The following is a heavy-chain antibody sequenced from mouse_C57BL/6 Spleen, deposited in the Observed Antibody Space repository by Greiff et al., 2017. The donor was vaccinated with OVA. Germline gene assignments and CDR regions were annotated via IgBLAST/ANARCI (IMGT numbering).Heavy chain of an antibody. V-gene: IGHV1-50*01. CDR3: ARGLRGNWFAY. J-gene: IGHJ3*01. D-gene: IGHD3-1*01. CDR1: GYTFTSYW. CDR2: IDPSASYT. Sequence: QVPLQQPGAELVQPGASVKLSCKASGYTFTSYWMQWVKPRPGPGLAWIGEIDPSASYTNYNQKFKGKATLTVDTSSSTAYMQLSSLTSEDSAVYYCARGLRGNWFAYWGQGTLVTVSA.